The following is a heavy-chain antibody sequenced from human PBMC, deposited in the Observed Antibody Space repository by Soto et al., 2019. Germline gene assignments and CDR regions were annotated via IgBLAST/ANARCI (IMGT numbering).Heavy chain of an antibody. Sequence: QLQLQESGPGLAKPSETLSLTCSVSGGSISSSSYYWGWIRQPPGKVLEWIGTISYSATTYYNPSLRSRVTISVDTSKNQFSLNLSSVTAADTAVYYCATQSRQLVPDYWGQGTLVTVSS. V-gene: IGHV4-39*01. D-gene: IGHD6-13*01. J-gene: IGHJ4*02. CDR3: ATQSRQLVPDY. CDR1: GGSISSSSYY. CDR2: ISYSATT.